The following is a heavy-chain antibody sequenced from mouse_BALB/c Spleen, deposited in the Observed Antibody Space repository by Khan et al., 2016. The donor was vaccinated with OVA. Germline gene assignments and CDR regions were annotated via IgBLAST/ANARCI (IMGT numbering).Heavy chain of an antibody. CDR1: GYTFTNYG. CDR3: ARWGFNGTMDY. CDR2: INTYTGKP. Sequence: QIQLVQSGPELKKPGETVKISCKASGYTFTNYGMNWMKQAPGKGLKWMGWINTYTGKPTYADDFKGRFAFSLETSATTAYLQINNLKNEDTATFFCARWGFNGTMDYWGQGTSVTVSS. V-gene: IGHV9-3-1*01. J-gene: IGHJ4*01.